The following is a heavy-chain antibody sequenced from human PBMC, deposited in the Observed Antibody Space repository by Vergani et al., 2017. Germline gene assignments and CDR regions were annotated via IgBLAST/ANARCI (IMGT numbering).Heavy chain of an antibody. Sequence: QVQLQESGPGLVKPSETLSLTCTVSGGSISSYYWSWIRQPAGKGLEWIGRIYTSGSTNYNPSLKSRVTMSVDTSKNQFSLKLSSVTAADTAVYYCARGRLRWSTDYFDYWGQGTLVTVSS. CDR2: IYTSGST. J-gene: IGHJ4*02. D-gene: IGHD4-23*01. CDR3: ARGRLRWSTDYFDY. V-gene: IGHV4-4*07. CDR1: GGSISSYY.